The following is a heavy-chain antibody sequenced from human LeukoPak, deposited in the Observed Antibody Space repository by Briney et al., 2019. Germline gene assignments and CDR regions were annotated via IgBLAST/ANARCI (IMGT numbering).Heavy chain of an antibody. CDR2: IYYSGST. Sequence: SETLSLTCTVSGGSISSGDYYWRWIRQPPGKGLEWIGYIYYSGSTHYNPSLKSRVTISVDTSKNQFSLKLSSVTAADTAVYYCARGEEELGYWGQGTLVTVSS. J-gene: IGHJ4*02. CDR3: ARGEEELGY. D-gene: IGHD3-10*01. CDR1: GGSISSGDYY. V-gene: IGHV4-30-4*01.